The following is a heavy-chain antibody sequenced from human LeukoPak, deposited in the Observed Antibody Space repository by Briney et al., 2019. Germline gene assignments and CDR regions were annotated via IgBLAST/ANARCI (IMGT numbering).Heavy chain of an antibody. D-gene: IGHD3-10*01. CDR1: GFTFSSYA. CDR2: ISSGGVYD. J-gene: IGHJ4*02. Sequence: PGTSLRLSCAASGFTFSSYAMPWVRQAPGKGLEWVSIISSGGVYDYYADSVKGRFTISRDNFKNTLYLQLNSLTTEDTAVYYCARDSTYYYDSGSSGPHYFDNWGQGTLVTVSS. V-gene: IGHV3-30*01. CDR3: ARDSTYYYDSGSSGPHYFDN.